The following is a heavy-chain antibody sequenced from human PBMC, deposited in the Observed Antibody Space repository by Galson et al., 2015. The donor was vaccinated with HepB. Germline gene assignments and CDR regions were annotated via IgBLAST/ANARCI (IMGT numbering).Heavy chain of an antibody. D-gene: IGHD5/OR15-5a*01. CDR3: AKRGGPWRRVVSVSHFYDGMAV. J-gene: IGHJ6*02. CDR1: GFTFSSYA. Sequence: SLRLSCAASGFTFSSYAMTWVRQAPGKGLEWVSGISGSGGSTYYADSVKGRLTISRDNSKNTLYLQMNSLRAEDTAVYYRAKRGGPWRRVVSVSHFYDGMAVWRQGSTLTVSS. CDR2: ISGSGGST. V-gene: IGHV3-23*01.